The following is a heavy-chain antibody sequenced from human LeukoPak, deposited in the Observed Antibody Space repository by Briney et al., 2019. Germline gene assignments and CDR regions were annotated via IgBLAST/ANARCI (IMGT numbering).Heavy chain of an antibody. D-gene: IGHD3-16*01. CDR3: AKDVAYTFDY. V-gene: IGHV3-30*02. Sequence: GSLRLSCVNSGCPLSNHCGYRGRQAPGSGVEWVAYIHYDGYTTNYADSVKGRFTISRENSKNTLYLQMNSLRTEDTAVYYCAKDVAYTFDYWGQGTLVTVSS. J-gene: IGHJ4*02. CDR1: GCPLSNHC. CDR2: IHYDGYTT.